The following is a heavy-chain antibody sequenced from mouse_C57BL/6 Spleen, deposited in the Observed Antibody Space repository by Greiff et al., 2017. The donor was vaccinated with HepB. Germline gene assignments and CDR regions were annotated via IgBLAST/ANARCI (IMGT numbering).Heavy chain of an antibody. CDR2: IYPGDGDT. D-gene: IGHD1-1*01. Sequence: VKLQQSGPELVKPGASVKISCKASGYAFSSSWMNWVKQRPGQGLEWIGRIYPGDGDTNYNGKFKGKATLTADKSSSTAYMQLSSLTSEDSAVYCCARPSLLSWFAYWGQGTLVTVSA. CDR1: GYAFSSSW. V-gene: IGHV1-82*01. J-gene: IGHJ3*01. CDR3: ARPSLLSWFAY.